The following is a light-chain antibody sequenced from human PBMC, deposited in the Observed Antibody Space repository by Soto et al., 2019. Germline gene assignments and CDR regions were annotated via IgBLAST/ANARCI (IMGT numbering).Light chain of an antibody. Sequence: DIQMTQSPSSLSASVGARLTITCRASQSINTSLNWYQQNPGKAPKLLIYAASSLQSVVPSRFSGSGFRTDFTRTISILQPEDCATYYCQRSYSIPTTFGPGTKVDFK. J-gene: IGKJ3*01. CDR2: AAS. V-gene: IGKV1-39*01. CDR3: QRSYSIPTT. CDR1: QSINTS.